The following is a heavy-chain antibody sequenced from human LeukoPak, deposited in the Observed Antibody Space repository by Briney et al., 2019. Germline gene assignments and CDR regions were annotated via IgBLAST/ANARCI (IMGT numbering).Heavy chain of an antibody. Sequence: ASVKVSCKASGYTFTGNYIYWVRQAPGLGLEWMGWINTNTGNPTYAQGFTGRFVFSLDTSVSSAYLQISSLKAEDTAVYYCARDTLLWFGEFPIGYYMDVWGKGITVTVSS. CDR2: INTNTGNP. V-gene: IGHV7-4-1*02. J-gene: IGHJ6*03. CDR3: ARDTLLWFGEFPIGYYMDV. D-gene: IGHD3-10*01. CDR1: GYTFTGNY.